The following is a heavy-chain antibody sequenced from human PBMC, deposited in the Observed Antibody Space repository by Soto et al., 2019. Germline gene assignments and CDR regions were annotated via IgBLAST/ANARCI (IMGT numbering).Heavy chain of an antibody. CDR1: GGSISSGGYY. J-gene: IGHJ4*02. D-gene: IGHD4-4*01. V-gene: IGHV4-31*03. CDR3: ARGTTVFGSRPPPEN. CDR2: IYYSGST. Sequence: TSETLSLTCTVSGGSISSGGYYWSWIRQHPGKGLEWIGYIYYSGSTYYNPSLKSRVTISVDTSKNQFSLKLSSVTAADTAVYYCARGTTVFGSRPPPENWGQGTLVTVSS.